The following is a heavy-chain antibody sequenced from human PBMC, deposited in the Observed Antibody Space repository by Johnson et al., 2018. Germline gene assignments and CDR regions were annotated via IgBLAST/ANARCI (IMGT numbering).Heavy chain of an antibody. CDR3: ASPRKEYSGYDGNAFDI. V-gene: IGHV4-39*01. J-gene: IGHJ3*02. CDR1: SGSISSSSYY. Sequence: QEQLQESGPGLLKHSEPLALTCTVSSGSISSSSYYWGWIRQPPGKGLEWIGSIYYSGRTYYNPSLKSRVTLSVDTSKNQFSLKLSSVTAAETPVYYCASPRKEYSGYDGNAFDIWGQGTLVTVSS. CDR2: IYYSGRT. D-gene: IGHD5-12*01.